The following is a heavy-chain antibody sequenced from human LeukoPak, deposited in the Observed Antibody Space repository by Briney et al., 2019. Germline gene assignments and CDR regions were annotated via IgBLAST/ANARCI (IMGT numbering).Heavy chain of an antibody. CDR2: ITPAVDQ. D-gene: IGHD3-10*01. CDR3: ERSGANWYFDL. J-gene: IGHJ2*01. Sequence: GLSLTLSCPASGFTFNSYDMHWVRPAAGKGLEWVSAITPAVDQSYPGPVKGRFTISRENARNYLYLQMNSLRAGDAAVYYCERSGANWYFDLWGRGTLVTVSS. CDR1: GFTFNSYD. V-gene: IGHV3-13*05.